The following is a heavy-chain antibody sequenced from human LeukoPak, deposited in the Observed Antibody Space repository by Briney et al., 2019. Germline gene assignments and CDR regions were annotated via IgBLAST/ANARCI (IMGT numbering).Heavy chain of an antibody. CDR3: AKDMDAYYYSSGNIDY. D-gene: IGHD3-10*01. J-gene: IGHJ4*02. V-gene: IGHV3-43D*03. CDR2: ISWDGGST. Sequence: GGSLRLSCAASGFTFDDYAMHWVRQAPGKGLEWVSFISWDGGSTYYADSVKGRFTISRDNSKNSLYLQMNSLRAEDTALYYCAKDMDAYYYSSGNIDYWGQGTLVTVSS. CDR1: GFTFDDYA.